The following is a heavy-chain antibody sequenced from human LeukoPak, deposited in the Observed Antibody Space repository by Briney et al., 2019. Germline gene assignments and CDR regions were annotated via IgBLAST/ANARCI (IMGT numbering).Heavy chain of an antibody. CDR2: IYYTGST. J-gene: IGHJ4*02. D-gene: IGHD1-26*01. CDR3: ARVGNSGSLDY. Sequence: PSETLSLTCTVSGGSISNSYWSWIRQPPGKGLEWIGYIYYTGSTNYNPSLKSRVTISVDTSKNQFSLKLNSVTAADTAVYYFARVGNSGSLDYWGQGTLVTVSS. CDR1: GGSISNSY. V-gene: IGHV4-59*01.